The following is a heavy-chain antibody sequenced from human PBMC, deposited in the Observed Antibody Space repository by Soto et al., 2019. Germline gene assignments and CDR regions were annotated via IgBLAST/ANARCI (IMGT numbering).Heavy chain of an antibody. CDR2: ISGSGGST. CDR3: ARRNYYYYGMDV. J-gene: IGHJ6*02. V-gene: IGHV3-23*01. Sequence: GGSLRLSCAASGFTFSSYAMSWVRQAPGKGLEWVSAISGSGGSTYYADSVKGRFTISRDNSKNTLYLQMNSLRAEDTAVYYCARRNYYYYGMDVWGQGTTVTVSS. CDR1: GFTFSSYA.